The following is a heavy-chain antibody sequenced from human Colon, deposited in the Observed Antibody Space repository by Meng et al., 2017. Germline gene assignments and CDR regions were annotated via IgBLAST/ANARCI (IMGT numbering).Heavy chain of an antibody. CDR3: ARRGCLSWSDAFDI. Sequence: GESLKISCVASGFTLSSSWMSWVRQAPGKGLEWVANINQGGSEDYYVDSVKGRFTISRDNAKNSLSLQMNSLRVEDTAVYYCARRGCLSWSDAFDIWGQGTMVTVSS. CDR1: GFTLSSSW. V-gene: IGHV3-7*01. J-gene: IGHJ3*02. CDR2: INQGGSED. D-gene: IGHD6-13*01.